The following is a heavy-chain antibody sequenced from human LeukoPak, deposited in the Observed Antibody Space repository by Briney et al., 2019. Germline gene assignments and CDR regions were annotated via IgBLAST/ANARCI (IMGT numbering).Heavy chain of an antibody. CDR1: GGSFSGYY. J-gene: IGHJ4*02. D-gene: IGHD4-23*01. CDR2: ISYSGST. Sequence: SETLSLTCAVYGGSFSGYYWDWIRQPPGKGLEWIASISYSGSTYYNPSLKSQVTISVDTPKNQFSLKLSSVTAADTSVYYCARRGIGGNAAFDYWGQGTLVTVSS. CDR3: ARRGIGGNAAFDY. V-gene: IGHV4-34*01.